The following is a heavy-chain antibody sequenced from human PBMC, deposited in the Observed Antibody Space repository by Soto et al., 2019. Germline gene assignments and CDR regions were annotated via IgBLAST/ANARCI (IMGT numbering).Heavy chain of an antibody. Sequence: GASVKVSCKASGYTFTIYGISWVRQAPGQGLEWMGWISAYNGNTNYAQKLQGRVTMTTDTSTSTAYMELRSLRSDDTAVYYCARYDCISTSCYVFDWCQGTRVSVVS. CDR2: ISAYNGNT. D-gene: IGHD2-2*01. CDR1: GYTFTIYG. CDR3: ARYDCISTSCYVFD. V-gene: IGHV1-18*01. J-gene: IGHJ4*02.